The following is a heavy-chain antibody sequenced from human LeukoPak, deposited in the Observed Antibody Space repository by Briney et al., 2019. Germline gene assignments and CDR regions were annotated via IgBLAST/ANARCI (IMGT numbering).Heavy chain of an antibody. V-gene: IGHV3-74*01. CDR2: INTDGSST. CDR1: GFTFSSYW. J-gene: IGHJ4*02. CDR3: AMKRELLWDFDY. Sequence: GGSLRLSCAASGFTFSSYWMHWVRQAPGKGLVWVSRINTDGSSTSYADSVKGRFTISRDNAKNTLYLQMNSLRAEDTAVYYCAMKRELLWDFDYWGQGTLVTVSS. D-gene: IGHD1-26*01.